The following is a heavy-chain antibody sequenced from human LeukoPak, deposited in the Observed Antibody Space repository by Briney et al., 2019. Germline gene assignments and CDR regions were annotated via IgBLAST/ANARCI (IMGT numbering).Heavy chain of an antibody. CDR3: ARVGNYGGRRVYYYYYMDV. CDR2: IIPIFGTA. V-gene: IGHV1-69*13. CDR1: GGTFSSYA. D-gene: IGHD4-23*01. Sequence: SVKVSCKASGGTFSSYAISWVRQAPGQGLEWMGGIIPIFGTANYAQKFQGRVTITADESTGTAYMELSSLRSEDTAVYYCARVGNYGGRRVYYYYYMDVWGKGTTVTVSS. J-gene: IGHJ6*03.